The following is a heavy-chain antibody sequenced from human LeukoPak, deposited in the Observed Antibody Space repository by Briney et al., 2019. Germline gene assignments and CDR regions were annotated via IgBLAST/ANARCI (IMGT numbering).Heavy chain of an antibody. D-gene: IGHD6-6*01. J-gene: IGHJ4*02. CDR1: GYTFTSYY. CDR2: INPSGGST. Sequence: ASVKVSCKASGYTFTSYYMHWVRQAPGQGLEWMGIINPSGGSTSYAQKFQGRVTMTTDTSTSTAYMELRSLRSNDTAVYYCARDPGRSSSSSNYWGQGTLVTVSS. V-gene: IGHV1-46*01. CDR3: ARDPGRSSSSSNY.